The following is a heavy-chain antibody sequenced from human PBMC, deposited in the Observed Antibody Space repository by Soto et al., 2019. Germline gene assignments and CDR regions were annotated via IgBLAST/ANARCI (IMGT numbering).Heavy chain of an antibody. V-gene: IGHV3-48*01. J-gene: IGHJ4*02. CDR3: ARSPYYYDSSGYYYVLDY. Sequence: GGSLRLSCAASGFTFSSYSMNWVRQAPGKGLEWVSYISSSSSTIYYADSVKGRFTISRDNAKNSLYLQMNSLRAEDTAVYYCARSPYYYDSSGYYYVLDYWGQGTLVTVSS. CDR1: GFTFSSYS. CDR2: ISSSSSTI. D-gene: IGHD3-22*01.